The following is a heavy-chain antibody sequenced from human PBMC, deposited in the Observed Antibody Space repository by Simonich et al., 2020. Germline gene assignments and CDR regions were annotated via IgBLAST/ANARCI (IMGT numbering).Heavy chain of an antibody. Sequence: QVQLVQSGAEVKKPGASVKVSCKASGYTFTGYYMHWVIQAPGQWLEGMGWINPISGCTNYAQKFQGRVTMTRDTSISTAYMELSRLRSDDTAVYYCARGALTGDYYYMDVWGKGTTVTVSS. CDR3: ARGALTGDYYYMDV. CDR1: GYTFTGYY. J-gene: IGHJ6*03. D-gene: IGHD7-27*01. CDR2: INPISGCT. V-gene: IGHV1-2*02.